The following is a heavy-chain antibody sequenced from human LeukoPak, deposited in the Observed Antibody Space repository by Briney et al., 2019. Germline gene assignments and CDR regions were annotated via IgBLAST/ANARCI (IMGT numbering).Heavy chain of an antibody. D-gene: IGHD5-12*01. Sequence: GESLKISCQGSGYSFTSYWIGWVRQMPGKGLEWMAIIFPGDSDTRYSPSFQGQVTISADKSIDTAYLQWSSLRASDTAMYYCARHDSRSGYDIDYWGQGTLVTVSS. CDR1: GYSFTSYW. CDR2: IFPGDSDT. V-gene: IGHV5-51*01. J-gene: IGHJ4*02. CDR3: ARHDSRSGYDIDY.